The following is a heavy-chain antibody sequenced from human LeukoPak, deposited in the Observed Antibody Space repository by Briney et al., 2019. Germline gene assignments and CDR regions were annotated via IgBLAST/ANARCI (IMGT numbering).Heavy chain of an antibody. Sequence: SETLSLTCTVSGGSINDYYWNWIRQPPGKGLEWIGYIYYSGSTNYNPSLKSRVTISVDTSKNQFSLKLSSVTAADTAVYYCARHSLGYCSGGTCPLDYWGQGTLVTVSS. D-gene: IGHD2-15*01. CDR1: GGSINDYY. J-gene: IGHJ4*02. CDR3: ARHSLGYCSGGTCPLDY. V-gene: IGHV4-59*08. CDR2: IYYSGST.